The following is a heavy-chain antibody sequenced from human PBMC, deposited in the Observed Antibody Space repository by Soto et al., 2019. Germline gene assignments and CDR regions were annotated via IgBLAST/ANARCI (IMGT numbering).Heavy chain of an antibody. CDR3: ARRYSMVVVTVGFDY. D-gene: IGHD2-21*02. CDR1: GFSLSTSGVG. Sequence: SGPTLVNPTQTLTLTCTFSGFSLSTSGVGVGWIRQPPGKALEWLALIYWDDDKRYSPSLKSRLTITKDTSKNQVVLTMTNMDPVDTATYYCARRYSMVVVTVGFDYWRQATLVTVSS. V-gene: IGHV2-5*02. CDR2: IYWDDDK. J-gene: IGHJ4*02.